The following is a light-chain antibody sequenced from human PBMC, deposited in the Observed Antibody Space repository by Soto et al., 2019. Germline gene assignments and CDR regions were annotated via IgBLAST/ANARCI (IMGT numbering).Light chain of an antibody. CDR3: QQHNSYPLT. Sequence: AIQVTQSPSSLSASVGDRVNITCRASQGISSALVWYQQKPGKAPKLLIYDASTLESGVPSRFSGSGYGTDFTLTISSLQPEDFATYYCQQHNSYPLTFGGGTKVEIK. J-gene: IGKJ4*01. CDR1: QGISSA. CDR2: DAS. V-gene: IGKV1-13*02.